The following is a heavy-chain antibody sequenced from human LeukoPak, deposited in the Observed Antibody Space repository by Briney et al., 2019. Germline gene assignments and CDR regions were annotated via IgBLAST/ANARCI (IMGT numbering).Heavy chain of an antibody. J-gene: IGHJ4*02. CDR2: IRADGSNT. CDR3: AKDDGEDTAMIYFDY. V-gene: IGHV3-30*02. D-gene: IGHD5-18*01. CDR1: GFTFSTSG. Sequence: GGSLRLSCVASGFTFSTSGMLWVRQAPGKGLEWVAFIRADGSNTHYADSVKGRSTISRDNSKNTLYLQMNSLRAEDTAVYYCAKDDGEDTAMIYFDYWGQGTLVTVSS.